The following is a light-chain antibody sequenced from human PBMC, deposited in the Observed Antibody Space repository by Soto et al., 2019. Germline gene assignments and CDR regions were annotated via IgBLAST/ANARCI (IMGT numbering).Light chain of an antibody. CDR2: GSS. CDR1: QSITSTY. J-gene: IGKJ1*01. CDR3: QQYGSSPPT. Sequence: IVLSQSPGTLSLSPCERATLSCGASQSITSTYLTWYQQRPGQAPRLLIYGSSTRATGIPDRFSGSGSGTDFTLTISRLEPEDFAVYYCQQYGSSPPTFGQGTKVDIK. V-gene: IGKV3-20*01.